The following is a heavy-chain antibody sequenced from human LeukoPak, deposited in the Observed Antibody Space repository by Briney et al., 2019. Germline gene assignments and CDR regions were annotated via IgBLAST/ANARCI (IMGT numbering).Heavy chain of an antibody. CDR1: GFTFSSYG. Sequence: GGSLRLSCAASGFTFSSYGMSWVRQAPGRGLEWVSAISGSGGSTYYADSVKGRFTISRDDSKNTLYLQMNSLRPEDTAVYYCARGDKQLLFNRNKGGFDPWGQGTLVTVSS. CDR3: ARGDKQLLFNRNKGGFDP. V-gene: IGHV3-23*01. D-gene: IGHD1-14*01. CDR2: ISGSGGST. J-gene: IGHJ5*02.